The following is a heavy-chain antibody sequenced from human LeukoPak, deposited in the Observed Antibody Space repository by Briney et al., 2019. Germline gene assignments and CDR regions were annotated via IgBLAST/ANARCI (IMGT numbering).Heavy chain of an antibody. D-gene: IGHD3-10*01. CDR2: IFYSGST. Sequence: PSQTLSLTCTVSGGSISSGDYYWSWIRQHPGKGLEWIGYIFYSGSTSYNPSLTSRLTISLDTSKKQFSLKLSSVTAADTAVYYCVRAQRVTLVRGVIYYFDYWGQGTLVTVSS. V-gene: IGHV4-31*03. J-gene: IGHJ4*02. CDR1: GGSISSGDYY. CDR3: VRAQRVTLVRGVIYYFDY.